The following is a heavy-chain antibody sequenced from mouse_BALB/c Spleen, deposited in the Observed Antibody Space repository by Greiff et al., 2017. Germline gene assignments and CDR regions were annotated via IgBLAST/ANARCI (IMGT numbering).Heavy chain of an antibody. CDR1: GYTFTSYY. J-gene: IGHJ1*01. CDR3: TRSQDYGYWYFDV. V-gene: IGHV1S81*02. CDR2: INPSNGGT. D-gene: IGHD1-1*01. Sequence: QVQLQQSGAELVKPGASVKLSCKASGYTFTSYYMYWVKQRPGQGLEWIGEINPSNGGTNFNEKFKSKATLTVDKSSSTAYMQLSSLTSEDSAVYYCTRSQDYGYWYFDVWGAGTTGTVSS.